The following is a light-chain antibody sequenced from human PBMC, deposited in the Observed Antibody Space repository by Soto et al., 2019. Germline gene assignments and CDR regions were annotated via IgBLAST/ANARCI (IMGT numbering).Light chain of an antibody. CDR2: AAS. CDR3: QQYGSSPPT. CDR1: QSVSSNF. Sequence: EIVLAQSPGTLSLSPGEGATLSCRASQSVSSNFLAWYQRKPGQGPRLLIHAASSRATGIPDRFSGSGSGTDFTLTISRLEPEDFAVYYCQQYGSSPPTFGQGTRLDIK. J-gene: IGKJ5*01. V-gene: IGKV3-20*01.